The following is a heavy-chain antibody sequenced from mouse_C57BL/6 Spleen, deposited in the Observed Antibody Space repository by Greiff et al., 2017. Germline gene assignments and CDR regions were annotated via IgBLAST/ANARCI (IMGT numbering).Heavy chain of an antibody. D-gene: IGHD1-1*01. Sequence: QVQLQHPGAELVKPGASVKMSCKASGYTFTSYWITWVKQRPGQGLEWIGDIYPGSGSTNYNEKFKSKATLTVDTSSSTAYMQLSSLTSEDSAVYYGASRYYGSDWYFDVWGTGTTVTVSS. CDR2: IYPGSGST. V-gene: IGHV1-55*01. CDR3: ASRYYGSDWYFDV. J-gene: IGHJ1*03. CDR1: GYTFTSYW.